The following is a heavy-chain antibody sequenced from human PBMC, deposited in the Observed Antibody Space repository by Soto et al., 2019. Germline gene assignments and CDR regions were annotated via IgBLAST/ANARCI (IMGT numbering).Heavy chain of an antibody. CDR1: GFTFSSYG. J-gene: IGHJ4*02. CDR2: ISYDGSDK. CDR3: AKDIPAVDY. Sequence: PGGSLRLSCAASGFTFSSYGMHWVRQGPGKGLEWVAMISYDGSDKYYADSVKGRFTISRDNSKNTLFLQMNALTGEDTALYYCAKDIPAVDYWGQGALVTVSS. V-gene: IGHV3-30*18.